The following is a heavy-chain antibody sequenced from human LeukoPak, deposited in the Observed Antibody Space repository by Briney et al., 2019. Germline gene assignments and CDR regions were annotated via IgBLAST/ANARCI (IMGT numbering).Heavy chain of an antibody. CDR2: IHRSGSP. V-gene: IGHV4-59*12. CDR1: LDSTTSYF. CDR3: AREILGGFNPGAY. J-gene: IGHJ4*02. Sequence: SETLSLTCTVSLDSTTSYFWSWVRQPPGKGLEWIGEIHRSGSPNYNPSLHRRVTISIDRSCNQIALKLSSLTAADTAVFYCAREILGGFNPGAYWGQGTLVTVSS. D-gene: IGHD1-14*01.